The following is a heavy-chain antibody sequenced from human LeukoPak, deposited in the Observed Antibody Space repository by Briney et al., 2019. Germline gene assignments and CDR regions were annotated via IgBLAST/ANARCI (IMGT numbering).Heavy chain of an antibody. CDR1: GFTFSRSW. J-gene: IGHJ5*02. Sequence: GGSLRLSCAASGFTFSRSWMSWVRQAPGKGLEWVANIKQDGSEKYYVDSVKGRFTISRDNAKNSLYLQMNSLRAEDTAVYYCAKDLSRELLGGNWFDPWGQGTLVTVSS. D-gene: IGHD1-26*01. V-gene: IGHV3-7*01. CDR2: IKQDGSEK. CDR3: AKDLSRELLGGNWFDP.